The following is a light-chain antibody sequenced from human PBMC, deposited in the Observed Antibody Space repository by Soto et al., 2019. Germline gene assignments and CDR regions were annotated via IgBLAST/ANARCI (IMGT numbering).Light chain of an antibody. J-gene: IGKJ4*01. Sequence: DIQMTQSPSSLSASVGARVTITCQASQDIKNYLNWYQQKPGKAPNLLIYDASNMKTGVPSRFSGSGSGTHFTFTISSLQPEDIATYYCQHYDHLPPLSFGGGTKVEIK. CDR1: QDIKNY. CDR2: DAS. V-gene: IGKV1-33*01. CDR3: QHYDHLPPLS.